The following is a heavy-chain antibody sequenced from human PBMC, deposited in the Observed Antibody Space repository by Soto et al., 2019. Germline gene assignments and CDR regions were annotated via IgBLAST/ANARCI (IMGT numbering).Heavy chain of an antibody. Sequence: PSETLSLTCAVYGGSFSGYYWSWIRQPPGKGLEWIGEINHSGSTNYNPSLKSRVTISVDTSKNQFSLKLSSVTAADTAMYYCARGVNTMVRGVIYNYYEYYGMDVWGQGTTVTVSS. J-gene: IGHJ6*02. CDR1: GGSFSGYY. CDR3: ARGVNTMVRGVIYNYYEYYGMDV. D-gene: IGHD3-10*01. CDR2: INHSGST. V-gene: IGHV4-34*01.